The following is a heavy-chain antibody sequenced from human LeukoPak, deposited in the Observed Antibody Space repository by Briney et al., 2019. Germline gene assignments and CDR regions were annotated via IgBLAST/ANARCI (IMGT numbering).Heavy chain of an antibody. CDR2: IKSKTDGGTT. D-gene: IGHD4-17*01. V-gene: IGHV3-15*01. CDR3: TTDPSLYGDYDAFDI. Sequence: WIRQPPGKGLEWVGRIKSKTDGGTTDYAAPAKGRFTISRDDSKNTLYLQMNSLKTEDTAVYYCTTDPSLYGDYDAFDIWGQGTMVTVSS. J-gene: IGHJ3*02.